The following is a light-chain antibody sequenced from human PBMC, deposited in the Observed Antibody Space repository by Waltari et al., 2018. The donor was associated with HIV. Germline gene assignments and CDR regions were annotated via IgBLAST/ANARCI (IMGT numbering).Light chain of an antibody. J-gene: IGLJ3*02. Sequence: QSALTQPPSASGSPAPSVTIPCTVTSSDAGAYTSVSWYQQHPGRAPKLMIFDVGKRPSGVPDRFSGSKSGNTAALTISALQPEDEADYYCKSYMGSLRWVFGGGTKLTVL. CDR3: KSYMGSLRWV. CDR1: SSDAGAYTS. CDR2: DVG. V-gene: IGLV2-8*01.